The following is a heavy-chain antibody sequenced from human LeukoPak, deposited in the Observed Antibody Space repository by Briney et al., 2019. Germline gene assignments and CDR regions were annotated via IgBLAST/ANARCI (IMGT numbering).Heavy chain of an antibody. Sequence: GGSLRLSCAASGFTVRSNHISWVRQAPGKGLEWVSVIYSTGNTYYSDSVKGRFTISRDKSSNTVLLQMNSLRAEDTAVYYCALGSVNRYYFDYWGQGTLVTVSS. D-gene: IGHD3-16*02. CDR2: IYSTGNT. J-gene: IGHJ4*02. CDR1: GFTVRSNH. CDR3: ALGSVNRYYFDY. V-gene: IGHV3-53*01.